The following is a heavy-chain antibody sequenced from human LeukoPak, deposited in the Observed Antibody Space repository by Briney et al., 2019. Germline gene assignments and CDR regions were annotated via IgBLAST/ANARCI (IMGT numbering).Heavy chain of an antibody. V-gene: IGHV4-59*01. CDR1: GGSISSYY. J-gene: IGHJ3*02. Sequence: NPSETLSLTCTVSGGSISSYYWSWIRQPPGKGLEWIGYIYYSGSTNYNPSLKSRVTISVDTSKNQFSLKLSSVTAADTAVYYCARDIRATYYYDSSGYLDDAFDIWGQGTMVTVSS. CDR3: ARDIRATYYYDSSGYLDDAFDI. D-gene: IGHD3-22*01. CDR2: IYYSGST.